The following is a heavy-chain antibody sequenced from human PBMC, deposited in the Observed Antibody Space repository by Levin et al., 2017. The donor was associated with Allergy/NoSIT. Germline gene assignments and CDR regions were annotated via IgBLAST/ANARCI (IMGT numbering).Heavy chain of an antibody. CDR3: AKETNAFDI. CDR2: IWSDGSNK. CDR1: GFTFNSDA. V-gene: IGHV3-30*02. Sequence: LSLTCAASGFTFNSDAMHWVRPAPGKGLEWVALIWSDGSNKFYVDSVKGRFTISRDNSKNTLYLQMDSLRTDDTAVYYCAKETNAFDIWGQGTMVSVSS. J-gene: IGHJ3*02. D-gene: IGHD4-11*01.